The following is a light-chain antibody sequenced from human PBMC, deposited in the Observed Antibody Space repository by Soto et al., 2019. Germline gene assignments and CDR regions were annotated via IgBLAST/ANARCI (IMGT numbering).Light chain of an antibody. CDR1: SNDVGTYNY. V-gene: IGLV2-14*01. CDR2: EVT. Sequence: QSALTQPASVSGSPGQSITISCTGTSNDVGTYNYVSWYQQHPGIAPKLIIYEVTNRPSGVSDRFSGSKSGNTASLTISGLQAEDEADYYCSSYTGSSTLVFGGGTKLTVL. CDR3: SSYTGSSTLV. J-gene: IGLJ2*01.